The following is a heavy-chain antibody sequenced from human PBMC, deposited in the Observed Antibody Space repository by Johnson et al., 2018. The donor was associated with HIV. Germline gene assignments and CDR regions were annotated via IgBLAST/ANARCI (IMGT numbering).Heavy chain of an antibody. CDR3: ARDPGGEDAFDI. Sequence: VQLVESGGGLVQSGGSLRLSCAASGFTFSSYWMSWVRQAPGKGLEWVANIKQDGSEKYYVDSVKGRFTISRDNARNSLYLQMNRLRAEDTAVYYCARDPGGEDAFDIWGQGTMVTVSS. D-gene: IGHD2-21*01. V-gene: IGHV3-7*01. CDR2: IKQDGSEK. J-gene: IGHJ3*02. CDR1: GFTFSSYW.